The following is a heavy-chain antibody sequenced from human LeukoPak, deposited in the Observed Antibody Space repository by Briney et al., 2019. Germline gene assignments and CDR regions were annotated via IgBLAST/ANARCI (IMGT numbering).Heavy chain of an antibody. CDR1: GFTFSSYA. J-gene: IGHJ6*02. Sequence: GRSLRLSCAASGFTFSSYAMHWVRQAPGKGLEWVAVISYDGSNKYYADSVKGRFTISRDNSKNTLYLQMNSLRAEDTAVYYCARTYGDFPRGMDVWGQGTTVTVSS. D-gene: IGHD4-17*01. CDR2: ISYDGSNK. V-gene: IGHV3-30-3*01. CDR3: ARTYGDFPRGMDV.